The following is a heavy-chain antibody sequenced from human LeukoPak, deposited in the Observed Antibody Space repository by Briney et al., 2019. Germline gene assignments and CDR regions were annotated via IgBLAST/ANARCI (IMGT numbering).Heavy chain of an antibody. CDR2: LFYTGNT. CDR1: GGPIRNYY. CDR3: AREDAFDI. V-gene: IGHV4-59*01. Sequence: SETLSLTCTVSGGPIRNYYWSWIRQSPEKGLEWIAYLFYTGNTEYNPSLESRATISVDMSKNQIFLNLTSVTAADTALYYCAREDAFDIWGPGTMVTVSA. J-gene: IGHJ3*02.